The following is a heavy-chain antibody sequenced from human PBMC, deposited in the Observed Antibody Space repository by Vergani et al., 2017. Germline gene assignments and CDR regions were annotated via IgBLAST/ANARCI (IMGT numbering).Heavy chain of an antibody. CDR2: INHSGST. J-gene: IGHJ6*02. CDR1: GGSISSSSYY. CDR3: ARESVVVVAASADTAMRHYYYYGMDV. D-gene: IGHD2-15*01. V-gene: IGHV4-39*07. Sequence: QLQLQESGPGLVKPSETLSLTCTVSGGSISSSSYYWSWIRQPPGKGLEWIGEINHSGSTNYNPSLKSRVSISVDTSKNQFSLKLSSVTAADTAVYYCARESVVVVAASADTAMRHYYYYGMDVWGQGTTVTVSS.